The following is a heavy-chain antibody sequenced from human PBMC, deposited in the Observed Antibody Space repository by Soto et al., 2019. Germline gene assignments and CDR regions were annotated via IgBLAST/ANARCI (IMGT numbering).Heavy chain of an antibody. J-gene: IGHJ4*02. D-gene: IGHD3-3*01. Sequence: SETLSLTCAVYGGSFSGYYWSWIRQPPGKGLEWIGEINHSGSTNYNPSLKSRVTISVDTSKNQFSLKLSSVTAADTAVYYCARAGDYYDFWSGYPFDFWGQGTLVTVSS. CDR3: ARAGDYYDFWSGYPFDF. V-gene: IGHV4-34*01. CDR2: INHSGST. CDR1: GGSFSGYY.